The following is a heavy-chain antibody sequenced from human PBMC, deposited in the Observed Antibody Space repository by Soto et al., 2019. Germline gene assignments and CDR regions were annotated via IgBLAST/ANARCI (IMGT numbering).Heavy chain of an antibody. Sequence: EVQLVESGGGLVQPGGSLRLSCAASGFTFFAYWIHWVRQVPGKGLVWVSRINSDGSHTSYADSVRGRFTISRDNSKNTVYLQMNSLTAEDTAIYYCANEGDYGDYAGDNCFDSWGQGSLVTVSS. J-gene: IGHJ5*01. V-gene: IGHV3-74*01. CDR3: ANEGDYGDYAGDNCFDS. CDR2: INSDGSHT. D-gene: IGHD4-17*01. CDR1: GFTFFAYW.